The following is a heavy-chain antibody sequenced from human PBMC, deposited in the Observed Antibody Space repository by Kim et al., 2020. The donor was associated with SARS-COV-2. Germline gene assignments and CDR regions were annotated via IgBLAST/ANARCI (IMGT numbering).Heavy chain of an antibody. CDR3: ARELSKYYYDSSGYYYGMDV. V-gene: IGHV1-46*01. D-gene: IGHD3-22*01. J-gene: IGHJ6*02. Sequence: ASVKVSCKASGYTFTRNYIHWLRQAPGQGLEWMGIINPSGGSTSYAQKFQGRVTMTRDTSTSTVYMELSSLRSEDTAVYYCARELSKYYYDSSGYYYGMDVWGQGTTVTVSS. CDR2: INPSGGST. CDR1: GYTFTRNY.